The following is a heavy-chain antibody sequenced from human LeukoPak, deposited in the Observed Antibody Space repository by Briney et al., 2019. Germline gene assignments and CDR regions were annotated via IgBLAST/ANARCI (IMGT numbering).Heavy chain of an antibody. D-gene: IGHD6-25*01. V-gene: IGHV4-39*01. Sequence: SETLSLTCTVSGGSISSSSYYWGWIRHPPGKGLEWIGSIYYSGSTYYNPSLKSRVTISVDTSKNQFSLKLSSVTAADTAVYYCARRVAAGNWFDPWGQGTLVTVSS. CDR1: GGSISSSSYY. J-gene: IGHJ5*02. CDR3: ARRVAAGNWFDP. CDR2: IYYSGST.